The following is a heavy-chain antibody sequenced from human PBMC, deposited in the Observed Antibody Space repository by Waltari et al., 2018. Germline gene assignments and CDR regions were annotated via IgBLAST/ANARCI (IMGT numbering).Heavy chain of an antibody. V-gene: IGHV1-2*02. Sequence: QVQLVQSGAAVKKPGASVTVSCTASAYTFPGYYMHWVLQAPGQGLEWMGWINPNSGGTNYAQKFQGRVTMTRDTSISTAYMELSRLRSDDTAVYYCATGVVVTAIPFDYWGQGTLVTVSS. CDR1: AYTFPGYY. CDR3: ATGVVVTAIPFDY. J-gene: IGHJ4*02. D-gene: IGHD2-21*02. CDR2: INPNSGGT.